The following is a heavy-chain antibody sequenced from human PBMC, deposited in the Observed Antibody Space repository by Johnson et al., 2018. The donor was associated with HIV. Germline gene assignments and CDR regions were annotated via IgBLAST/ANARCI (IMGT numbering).Heavy chain of an antibody. Sequence: QVQLVESGGGVVQPGRSLRLSCAASGFNFNIYAMHWVRQAPGKGLEWVSVISYDGSNKYYADSVKGRFTISRDNTKNLLYLQMKSLIAEDTAMYYCARGAALPAAFDIWGQGTMVTVSS. CDR3: ARGAALPAAFDI. D-gene: IGHD2-15*01. CDR2: ISYDGSNK. V-gene: IGHV3-30*03. J-gene: IGHJ3*02. CDR1: GFNFNIYA.